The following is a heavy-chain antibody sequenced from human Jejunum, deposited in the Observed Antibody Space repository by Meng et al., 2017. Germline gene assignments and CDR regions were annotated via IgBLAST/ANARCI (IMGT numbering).Heavy chain of an antibody. CDR2: INNDGSGK. D-gene: IGHD2/OR15-2a*01. J-gene: IGHJ4*02. Sequence: GGSLRLSCAASGFIFSNFYMNWLRQAPGKGLEWVANINNDGSGKYYVDSVKGRFTISRDNAKNSLFLQMDSLRGDDTAVYYCARVSLHDFRDSWGQGTLVTVSS. CDR1: GFIFSNFY. V-gene: IGHV3-7*01. CDR3: ARVSLHDFRDS.